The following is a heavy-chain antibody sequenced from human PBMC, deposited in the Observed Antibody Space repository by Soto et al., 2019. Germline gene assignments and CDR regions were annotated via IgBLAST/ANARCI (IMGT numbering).Heavy chain of an antibody. J-gene: IGHJ4*02. CDR2: ISGSGGST. D-gene: IGHD3-3*01. V-gene: IGHV3-23*01. CDR1: GFTFSSYA. Sequence: PGGSLRLSCAASGFTFSSYAMSWVRQAPGKGLEWVSAISGSGGSTYYADSVKGRFTISRDNSKNTLYLQMNSLRAEDTAVYYCAKGPTLYYDFWSGYYIDYWGQGTLVTVSS. CDR3: AKGPTLYYDFWSGYYIDY.